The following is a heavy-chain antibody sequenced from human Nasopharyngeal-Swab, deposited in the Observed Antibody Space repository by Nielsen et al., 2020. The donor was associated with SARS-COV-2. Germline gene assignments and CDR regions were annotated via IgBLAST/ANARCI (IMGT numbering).Heavy chain of an antibody. CDR3: AGVLCSSTSCYGVGNYYYGMDV. Sequence: SETLSLTCAVYGGSFSGHYWSWIRQPPGKGLEWIGEINHRGSTNYNPSLKSRVTISVDTSKNQFSLKLSSVTAADTAVYYCAGVLCSSTSCYGVGNYYYGMDVWGQGTTVTVSS. V-gene: IGHV4-34*01. D-gene: IGHD2-2*01. CDR1: GGSFSGHY. J-gene: IGHJ6*02. CDR2: INHRGST.